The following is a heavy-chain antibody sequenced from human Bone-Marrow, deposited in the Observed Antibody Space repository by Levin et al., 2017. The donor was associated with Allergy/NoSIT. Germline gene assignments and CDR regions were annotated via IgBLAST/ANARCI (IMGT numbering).Heavy chain of an antibody. CDR1: GFSFHSNA. V-gene: IGHV3-23*01. Sequence: PSETLSLTCGDSGFSFHSNAMNWVRQTPGKGLEWVATISATSATTYYTDSVKGRFTISRDNSKNTLYLQMNSLTDEDTAIYYCAKSRGSWDYYYGMDVWGQGTTVTVSS. CDR2: ISATSATT. CDR3: AKSRGSWDYYYGMDV. D-gene: IGHD3-10*01. J-gene: IGHJ6*02.